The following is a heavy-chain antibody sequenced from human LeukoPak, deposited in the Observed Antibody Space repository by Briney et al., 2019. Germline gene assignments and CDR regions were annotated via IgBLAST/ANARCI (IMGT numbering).Heavy chain of an antibody. D-gene: IGHD3-22*01. CDR1: GGSFSGYY. V-gene: IGHV4-34*01. CDR3: ARGNYETYDSSGYFDY. Sequence: SETLSLTCAVYGGSFSGYYWSWIRQPPGKGLERIGEINHSGSTNYNPSLKSRVTISVDTSKNQFSLKLSSVTAADTAVYYCARGNYETYDSSGYFDYWGQGTLVTVSS. CDR2: INHSGST. J-gene: IGHJ4*02.